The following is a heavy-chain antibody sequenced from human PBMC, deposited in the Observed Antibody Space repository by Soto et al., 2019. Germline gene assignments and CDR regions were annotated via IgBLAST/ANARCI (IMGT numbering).Heavy chain of an antibody. V-gene: IGHV3-33*01. Sequence: GGSLRLSCAASGFTFSSYGMHWVRQAPGKGLEWVAVIWYDGSNKYYADSVKGRFTISRDNSKNTLYLQMNSLRAEDTAVYYCARERNRVGATLTVPLKYWGQGTLSPSPQ. CDR3: ARERNRVGATLTVPLKY. CDR2: IWYDGSNK. J-gene: IGHJ4*02. CDR1: GFTFSSYG. D-gene: IGHD1-26*01.